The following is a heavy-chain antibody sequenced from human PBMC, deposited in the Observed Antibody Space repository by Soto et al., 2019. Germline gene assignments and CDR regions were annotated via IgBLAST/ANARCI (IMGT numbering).Heavy chain of an antibody. Sequence: QVQLVESGGGVVQPGRPLRLSCAASGFTFSSYGMHWVRQAPGKGLEWVAVISYDGSNKYYADSVKGRFTISRDNSKNTLYLQMNSLRAEDTAVYYCAKDGNYGGTYFDYWGQGTLVTVSS. CDR2: ISYDGSNK. D-gene: IGHD4-17*01. V-gene: IGHV3-30*18. CDR1: GFTFSSYG. CDR3: AKDGNYGGTYFDY. J-gene: IGHJ4*02.